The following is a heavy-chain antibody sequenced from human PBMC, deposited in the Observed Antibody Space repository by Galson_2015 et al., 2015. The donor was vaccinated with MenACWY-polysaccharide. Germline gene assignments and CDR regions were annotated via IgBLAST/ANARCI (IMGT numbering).Heavy chain of an antibody. CDR1: GYKFTSYD. CDR3: ARKIARKYTFADS. Sequence: SVKVSCKASGYKFTSYDINWVRQATGQGLEWMGWMNPNSGNTGYAQKFQGRVTMTSNSAITTAYMELSSLRSEDTAAYYCARKIARKYTFADSWGQGTLVTVSS. V-gene: IGHV1-8*01. D-gene: IGHD2-21*01. J-gene: IGHJ4*02. CDR2: MNPNSGNT.